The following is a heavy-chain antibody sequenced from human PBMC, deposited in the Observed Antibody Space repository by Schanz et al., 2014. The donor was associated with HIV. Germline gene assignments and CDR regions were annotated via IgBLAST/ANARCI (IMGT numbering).Heavy chain of an antibody. CDR1: GFTFITYG. Sequence: VQLVESGGGVVQPGRSLRLSCAASGFTFITYGMHWVRQAPGKGLEWVSSISSGSSHIYNADSVKGRFTISRDNARNTLYLQMNSLRAEDTAVYYCARDKSLAGTTGYFDYWGQGTLVTVSS. D-gene: IGHD1-7*01. CDR3: ARDKSLAGTTGYFDY. V-gene: IGHV3-21*01. J-gene: IGHJ4*02. CDR2: ISSGSSHI.